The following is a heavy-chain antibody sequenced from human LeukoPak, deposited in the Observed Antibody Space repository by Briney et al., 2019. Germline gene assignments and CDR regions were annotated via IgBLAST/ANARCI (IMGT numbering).Heavy chain of an antibody. CDR3: ARSRTTMVRGSPNWSFDY. CDR1: GGSFSGYY. Sequence: SETLSLTCAVFGGSFSGYYWSWIRQPPGKGLEWIGRINHSGSTNYNPSLKSRVTISVGTSKNQFSLKVSSVTTADTAVYYCARSRTTMVRGSPNWSFDYWGQGILVTVSS. D-gene: IGHD3-10*01. J-gene: IGHJ4*02. V-gene: IGHV4-34*01. CDR2: INHSGST.